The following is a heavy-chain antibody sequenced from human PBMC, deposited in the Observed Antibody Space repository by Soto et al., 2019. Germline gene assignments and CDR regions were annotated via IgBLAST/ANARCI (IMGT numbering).Heavy chain of an antibody. CDR3: ARGFVTLPYYDYDGLDV. CDR2: ITPILGIA. CDR1: GGTFSSYT. J-gene: IGHJ6*02. Sequence: QVKLVQSGAEVKKPGSSVKVSCKASGGTFSSYTISWVRHAPGQGLEWMGRITPILGIANYAQKFQGRVTIAEDKSTTTAYMERRSMRSEYTAVYYCARGFVTLPYYDYDGLDVWGQETTVTVSS. V-gene: IGHV1-69*02. D-gene: IGHD4-4*01.